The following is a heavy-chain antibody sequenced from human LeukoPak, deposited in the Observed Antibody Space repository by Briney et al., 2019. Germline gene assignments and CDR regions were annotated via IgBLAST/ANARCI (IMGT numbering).Heavy chain of an antibody. D-gene: IGHD1-14*01. J-gene: IGHJ4*02. V-gene: IGHV4-38-2*01. CDR1: GYSISSGYH. CDR3: ARITGGYPSYFFDY. Sequence: SETLSLTCAVSGYSISSGYHWGWIRQPPGKGLEWIGSIYHTGSTYDNPSLKSRDTMSVDTSKNQFSLKLNSVTAADTAVYYCARITGGYPSYFFDYWGQGTLVTVPS. CDR2: IYHTGST.